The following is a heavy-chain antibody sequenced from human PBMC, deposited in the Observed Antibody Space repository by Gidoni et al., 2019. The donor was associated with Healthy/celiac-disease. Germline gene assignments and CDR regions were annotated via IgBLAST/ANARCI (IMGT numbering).Heavy chain of an antibody. CDR3: TRTTYCGGDCYTYFDY. CDR1: GFTFGDYA. Sequence: EVQLVESGVGLVQPGRSLRLSCTASGFTFGDYALSWFRQAPGKGLEWVGFIRSKAYGGTTEYAAYVKGRFTIARDDSKSIAYLQMNSLKTEETAVYYCTRTTYCGGDCYTYFDYWGQGTLVTVSS. V-gene: IGHV3-49*03. CDR2: IRSKAYGGTT. D-gene: IGHD2-21*02. J-gene: IGHJ4*02.